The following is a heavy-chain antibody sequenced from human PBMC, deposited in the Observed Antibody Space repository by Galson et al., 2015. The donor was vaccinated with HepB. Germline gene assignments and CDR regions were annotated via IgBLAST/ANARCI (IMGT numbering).Heavy chain of an antibody. J-gene: IGHJ3*02. V-gene: IGHV4-39*07. CDR3: ARDTGQQWLSPTPMCAFDS. CDR1: GGSISSSTYD. Sequence: SETLSLTCTVSGGSISSSTYDWGWIRQPPGKGLEWIGSISYSGSTNYNPSLKSRVTMSVDTSNNQFSLKLTSVTAADTAVYYCARDTGQQWLSPTPMCAFDSCGQGTMVTVSS. D-gene: IGHD6-19*01. CDR2: ISYSGST.